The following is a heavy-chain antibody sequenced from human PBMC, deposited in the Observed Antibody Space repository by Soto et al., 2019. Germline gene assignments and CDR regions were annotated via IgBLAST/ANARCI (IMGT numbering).Heavy chain of an antibody. J-gene: IGHJ4*02. V-gene: IGHV3-30*14. CDR2: IAPDASQI. Sequence: GGSLRLSCAASGFTFSGKTMYWVRQAPGKGLEWVALIAPDASQIYYADSVKGRFTISKDTSKNQVVLTMTNMDPVDTATYYCARMADYSKYGGYFDSWGQGTLVTVSS. CDR1: GFTFSGKT. CDR3: ARMADYSKYGGYFDS. D-gene: IGHD4-4*01.